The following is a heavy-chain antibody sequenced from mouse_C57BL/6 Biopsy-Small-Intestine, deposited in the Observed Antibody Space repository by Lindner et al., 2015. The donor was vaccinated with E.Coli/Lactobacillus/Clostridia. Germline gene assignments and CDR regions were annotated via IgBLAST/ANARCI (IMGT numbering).Heavy chain of an antibody. CDR1: GYSFTDYN. CDR3: ASLTGTKGYFDY. CDR2: INPNYGTT. J-gene: IGHJ2*01. Sequence: VQLQESGPELVKPGASVEISCKASGYSFTDYNMNWVKQSNGKSLEWIGIINPNYGTTSYNQKFKGKATLTVDQSSSTAYMQLNSLTSEDSAVYYCASLTGTKGYFDYWGQGTTLTVSS. V-gene: IGHV1-39*01. D-gene: IGHD4-1*01.